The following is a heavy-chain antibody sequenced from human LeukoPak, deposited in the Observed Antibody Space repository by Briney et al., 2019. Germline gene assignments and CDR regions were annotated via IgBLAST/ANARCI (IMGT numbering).Heavy chain of an antibody. D-gene: IGHD3-16*01. CDR1: GGTFSSYA. J-gene: IGHJ4*02. CDR3: ALDLRGGSACFDY. Sequence: SVKVSCKASGGTFSSYAISWVRQAPGQGLEWMGGIIPIFGTANYAQKFQGRVTITTDESTSTAYMELSSLRAEDTAVYYCALDLRGGSACFDYWGQGTLVTVSS. V-gene: IGHV1-69*05. CDR2: IIPIFGTA.